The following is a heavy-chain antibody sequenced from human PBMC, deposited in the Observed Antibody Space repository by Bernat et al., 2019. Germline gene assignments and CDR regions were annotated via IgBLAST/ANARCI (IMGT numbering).Heavy chain of an antibody. V-gene: IGHV3-33*01. CDR3: ARDGGYCSSTSCYAFLITYYYYYGMDV. Sequence: QVQLVESGGGVVQPGRSLRLSCAASGFTFSSYGMHWVRQAPGKGLEWVAVIWYDGSNKYYADSVKGRFTISRDNSKNTLYLQMNSLRAEDTAVYYCARDGGYCSSTSCYAFLITYYYYYGMDVWGQGTTVTVSS. CDR2: IWYDGSNK. CDR1: GFTFSSYG. D-gene: IGHD2-2*01. J-gene: IGHJ6*02.